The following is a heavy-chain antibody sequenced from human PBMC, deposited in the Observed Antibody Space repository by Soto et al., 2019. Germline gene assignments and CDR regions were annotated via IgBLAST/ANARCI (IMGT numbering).Heavy chain of an antibody. CDR1: GGSISSGGYS. CDR3: ARDQLEGNWFDP. V-gene: IGHV4-30-2*01. CDR2: IYHSGST. D-gene: IGHD1-1*01. Sequence: QLQLQESGSGLVRPSQTLSLTCAVSGGSISSGGYSWHWLRQPPGKGLEWIGYIYHSGSTIYNPSLKCRVTISVDKSKNQFSLQLSSVTAADTAVYYCARDQLEGNWFDPWGQGTLVTVSS. J-gene: IGHJ5*02.